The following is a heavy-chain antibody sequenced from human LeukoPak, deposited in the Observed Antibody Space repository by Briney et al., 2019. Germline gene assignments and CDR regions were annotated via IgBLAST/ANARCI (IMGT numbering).Heavy chain of an antibody. V-gene: IGHV4-34*01. J-gene: IGHJ6*02. CDR3: AREGAYYDFWSGYQPSYGMDV. Sequence: SETLSLTCAVYGGSFSGYYWSWIRQPPGKGLEWIGEINHSGSTNYNPSLKSRVTISVDTSKNQFSLKLSSVTAADTAVYYCAREGAYYDFWSGYQPSYGMDVWGQGTTVTVSS. CDR2: INHSGST. D-gene: IGHD3-3*01. CDR1: GGSFSGYY.